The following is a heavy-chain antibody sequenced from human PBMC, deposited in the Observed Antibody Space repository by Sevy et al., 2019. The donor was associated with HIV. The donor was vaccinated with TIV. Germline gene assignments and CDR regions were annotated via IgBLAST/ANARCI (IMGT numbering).Heavy chain of an antibody. Sequence: GESLKISCAASGFTFTSDYMHWVRQPPGKGRVWVSHINTDGKIIRYAASVKGRFTTSRDNAKKTLYLQMNSRRAEDTAVYYCARGSRGTFGSWGQGTLVTVSS. CDR1: GFTFTSDY. CDR3: ARGSRGTFGS. D-gene: IGHD1-26*01. CDR2: INTDGKII. V-gene: IGHV3-74*01. J-gene: IGHJ4*02.